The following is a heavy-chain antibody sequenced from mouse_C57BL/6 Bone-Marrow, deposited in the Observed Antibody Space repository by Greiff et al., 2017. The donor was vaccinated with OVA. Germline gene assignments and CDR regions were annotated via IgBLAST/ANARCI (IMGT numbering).Heavy chain of an antibody. CDR3: ARGSNSNDDYAMDY. CDR1: GYTFTDYY. CDR2: IYPGCGYT. J-gene: IGHJ4*01. V-gene: IGHV1-76*01. D-gene: IGHD2-12*01. Sequence: QVQLQQSGAELVRPGASVKLSCKASGYTFTDYYINWVKQRPGQGLEWIARIYPGCGYTYYNEKFKGKATLTAEKSSSTAYLQLSSLTSEDAAVYVSARGSNSNDDYAMDYWGKGTTVTVSS.